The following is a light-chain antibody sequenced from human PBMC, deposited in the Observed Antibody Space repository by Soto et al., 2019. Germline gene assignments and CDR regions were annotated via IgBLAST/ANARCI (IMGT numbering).Light chain of an antibody. J-gene: IGKJ1*01. CDR2: DVS. CDR1: QSINAW. Sequence: HMTQAPSSVSASVGYRVTITCRASQSINAWLAWYQQKPGKAPKLLIYDVSTLASGVPSRFSGSESGTEFTLTISNLESEDFASYYCQQYHRYSTFGQGTKVDIK. V-gene: IGKV1-5*01. CDR3: QQYHRYST.